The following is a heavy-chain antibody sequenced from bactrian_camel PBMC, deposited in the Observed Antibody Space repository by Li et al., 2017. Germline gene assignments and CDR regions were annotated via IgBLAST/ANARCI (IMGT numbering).Heavy chain of an antibody. V-gene: IGHV3S40*01. Sequence: DVQLVESGGGLVQPGGSLRLSCLVNGFTFSSYYMSWVRQAPGKGLEWVSAINSVAGSTYYADSVKGRFTISRDNAKNTLYLQMNMLKPEDTAMYYCAADAPWYSGACRYNFLGQGTQVTVS. CDR3: AADAPWYSGACRYNF. CDR1: GFTFSSYY. J-gene: IGHJ4*01. D-gene: IGHD1*01. CDR2: INSVAGST.